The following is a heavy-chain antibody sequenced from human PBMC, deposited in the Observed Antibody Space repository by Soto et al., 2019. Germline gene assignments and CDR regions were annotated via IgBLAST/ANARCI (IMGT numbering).Heavy chain of an antibody. CDR1: GFTFSDHY. CDR2: TRNKANSYTT. D-gene: IGHD4-17*01. J-gene: IGHJ6*02. V-gene: IGHV3-72*01. Sequence: EVQLVESGGGLVQPGGSLRLSCAASGFTFSDHYMDWVRQAPGKGLEWVGRTRNKANSYTTEYAASVKGRFTISRADSKNSLYLQMNSLKTEDTAVYYCARGPPSRVTTGYYYGMDVWGQGTTVTVSS. CDR3: ARGPPSRVTTGYYYGMDV.